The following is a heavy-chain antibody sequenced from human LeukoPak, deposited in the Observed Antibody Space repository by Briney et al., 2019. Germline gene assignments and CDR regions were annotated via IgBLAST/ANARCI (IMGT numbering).Heavy chain of an antibody. J-gene: IGHJ2*01. CDR1: GFTFSNAW. V-gene: IGHV4-34*01. Sequence: GSLRLSCAASGFTFSNAWMSWIRQPPGKGLEWIGEINRNGNTNYNPSLKSRVAMSVDTSKKQFSLNLSSVTAADTAVYYCARIVLPYYYDTTALKGYFDLWGRGTLVTVSS. CDR2: INRNGNT. D-gene: IGHD3-22*01. CDR3: ARIVLPYYYDTTALKGYFDL.